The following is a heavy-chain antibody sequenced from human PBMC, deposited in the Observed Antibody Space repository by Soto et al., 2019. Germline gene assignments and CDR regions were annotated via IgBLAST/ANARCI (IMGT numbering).Heavy chain of an antibody. Sequence: GASVRVSCKASGYTFSSYGISWVRQAPGQGLEWMGWSSAYNGNTNYAQKLQGRVTITTDTSTSTVYMELRSLRADDTAVYYWARDPRRGDFDLWGRGTLVTVSS. CDR3: ARDPRRGDFDL. J-gene: IGHJ2*01. CDR1: GYTFSSYG. CDR2: SSAYNGNT. V-gene: IGHV1-18*04.